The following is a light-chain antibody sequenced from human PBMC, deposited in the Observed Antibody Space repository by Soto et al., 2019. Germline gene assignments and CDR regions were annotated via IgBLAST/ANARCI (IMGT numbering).Light chain of an antibody. CDR2: HAS. V-gene: IGKV1-5*01. CDR3: QQYLTYST. CDR1: QSISNW. Sequence: ETQMTQSPSSLAASVGDRFTSTFRASQSISNWLAWYQEPPGTAPXXVIYHASTLESGVPSRFSGIASGTESTLTISSLQPDDFATYYCQQYLTYSTFGQGTGVEIK. J-gene: IGKJ5*01.